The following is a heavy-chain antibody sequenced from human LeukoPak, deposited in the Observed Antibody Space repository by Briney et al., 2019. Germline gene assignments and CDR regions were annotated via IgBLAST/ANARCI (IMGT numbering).Heavy chain of an antibody. CDR2: ISGNGGTT. J-gene: IGHJ4*02. Sequence: PGGSLRLSCAASGFSFGSYGLSRVRQAPGKGPQWVSYISGNGGTTHYADSVEGRFTISRDNAKNSLYLQMSSLRAEDTAVYYCARDLDSGNYFFAYWGQGTPVTVSS. CDR3: ARDLDSGNYFFAY. D-gene: IGHD3-22*01. CDR1: GFSFGSYG. V-gene: IGHV3-48*04.